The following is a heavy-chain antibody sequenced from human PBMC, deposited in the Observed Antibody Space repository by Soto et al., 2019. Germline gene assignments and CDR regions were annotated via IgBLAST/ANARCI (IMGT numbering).Heavy chain of an antibody. V-gene: IGHV5-51*01. CDR3: AASIFYYGMDV. Sequence: GESQKISCKGSGYTFTNYWIGWVRQMPGKGLEWMGIINPGDSDTKYNPSFQGQVTISADKSITTTYLRWTSLKASDTAIYYCAASIFYYGMDVWGQGTTVTVSS. CDR1: GYTFTNYW. CDR2: INPGDSDT. J-gene: IGHJ6*02.